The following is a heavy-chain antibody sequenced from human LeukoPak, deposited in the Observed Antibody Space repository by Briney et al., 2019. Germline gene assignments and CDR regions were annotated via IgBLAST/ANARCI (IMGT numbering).Heavy chain of an antibody. V-gene: IGHV3-23*01. Sequence: PGGSLRLSCAASGFTFSSYAMSWVRQAPGKGLELVSAISGSGGSTYYADSVKGRFTISRDNSKNTLYLQMNSLRAEDTAVYYCAKDRGANDAFDIWGQGTMVTVSS. J-gene: IGHJ3*02. CDR2: ISGSGGST. CDR3: AKDRGANDAFDI. D-gene: IGHD1-26*01. CDR1: GFTFSSYA.